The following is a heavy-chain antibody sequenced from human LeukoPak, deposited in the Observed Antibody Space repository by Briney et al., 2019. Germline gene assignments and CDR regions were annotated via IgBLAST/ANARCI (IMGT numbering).Heavy chain of an antibody. CDR1: GYTFTGYY. J-gene: IGHJ5*02. CDR2: IIPIFGTA. D-gene: IGHD3-16*01. V-gene: IGHV1-69*06. Sequence: SVKVSCKASGYTFTGYYMHWVRQAPGQGLEWMGGIIPIFGTANYAQKFQGRVTITADKSTSTAYMELSSLRSEDTAVYFCAKGDKMLTWRRTYNRFDPWGQGTLVTVSS. CDR3: AKGDKMLTWRRTYNRFDP.